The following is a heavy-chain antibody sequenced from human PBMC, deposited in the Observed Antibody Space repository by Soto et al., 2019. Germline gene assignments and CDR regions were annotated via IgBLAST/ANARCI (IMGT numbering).Heavy chain of an antibody. CDR2: IYYDGSNR. Sequence: GGSLRLSCAASGFTFGTYAMHWVRQAPGKGLEWVAVIYYDGSNRYYGDAVKGRFTISRDNSKSTLYLQMSSLRAEDTAVYYWARAFCTNGVCYYSFDQWARGTLVTIS. D-gene: IGHD2-8*01. J-gene: IGHJ4*01. V-gene: IGHV3-33*01. CDR1: GFTFGTYA. CDR3: ARAFCTNGVCYYSFDQ.